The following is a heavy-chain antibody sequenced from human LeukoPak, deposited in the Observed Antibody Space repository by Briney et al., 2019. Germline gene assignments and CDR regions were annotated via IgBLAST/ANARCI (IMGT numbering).Heavy chain of an antibody. J-gene: IGHJ4*02. CDR2: IRGSGGST. CDR3: AKESGYCSGGSCYSEYYFDY. CDR1: GFTFSSYA. V-gene: IGHV3-23*01. Sequence: GGSLRLSCAASGFTFSSYAMSWVRQAPGKGLEWVSGIRGSGGSTYYADSVKGRFTISRDNSKNTLYLQMNRQRAEDMAVYYCAKESGYCSGGSCYSEYYFDYWGQGTLVTVSS. D-gene: IGHD2-15*01.